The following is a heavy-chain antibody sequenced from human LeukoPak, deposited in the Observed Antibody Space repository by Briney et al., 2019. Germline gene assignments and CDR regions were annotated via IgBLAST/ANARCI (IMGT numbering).Heavy chain of an antibody. Sequence: PGGSLRLSCAASGFTFSSYAMSWVRQPPGKGPEWVSAISGSGGSTYYADSVKGRFTISRDNSKNTLYLRMSSLRAEDTALYYCAKGVKSSTSCPIDYWGQGTLVTVSS. CDR3: AKGVKSSTSCPIDY. D-gene: IGHD2-2*01. CDR1: GFTFSSYA. J-gene: IGHJ4*02. CDR2: ISGSGGST. V-gene: IGHV3-23*01.